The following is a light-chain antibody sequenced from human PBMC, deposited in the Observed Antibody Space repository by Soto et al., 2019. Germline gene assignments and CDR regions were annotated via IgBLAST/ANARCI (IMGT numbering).Light chain of an antibody. V-gene: IGKV3D-15*01. J-gene: IGKJ4*01. CDR2: DAS. CDR1: QSISRT. Sequence: EIVLTQSPDTLSVSPGERATLSRRASQSISRTLAWYQQKSGQPPRLLIYDASTRATGFPARFSGSGSGTEFTLTISSLQSEDFTVYHCQQYNNWPLTFGGGTKVDIK. CDR3: QQYNNWPLT.